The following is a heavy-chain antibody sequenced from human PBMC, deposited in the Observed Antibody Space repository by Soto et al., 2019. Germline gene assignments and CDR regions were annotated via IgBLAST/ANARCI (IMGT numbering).Heavy chain of an antibody. V-gene: IGHV3-74*01. CDR2: IDNAGTDS. Sequence: EVQLVESGGGLVQPGGSLRLSCAASGFTLSGRSMHWVRQAPGKGLVWVSGIDNAGTDSTYADSVKGRFTSSRDNAKNMLYLQMNSLSVEDTAVYYCARGWFGPDVWGNGTTVTVSS. CDR1: GFTLSGRS. J-gene: IGHJ6*04. CDR3: ARGWFGPDV. D-gene: IGHD3-10*01.